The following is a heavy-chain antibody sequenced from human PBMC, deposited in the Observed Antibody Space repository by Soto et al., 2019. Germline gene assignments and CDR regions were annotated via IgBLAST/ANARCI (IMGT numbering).Heavy chain of an antibody. D-gene: IGHD4-17*01. Sequence: QVQLVQSGAEVKKPGSSVKVSCKASGGTFSSYTISWVRQAPGQGLEWMGRIIPILGIANYAQKFQGRVTITADKSTSTAYMELSSLRSEDTAVYYCARDIGDYLFDYWGQGTLVTVSS. CDR2: IIPILGIA. V-gene: IGHV1-69*08. CDR3: ARDIGDYLFDY. CDR1: GGTFSSYT. J-gene: IGHJ4*02.